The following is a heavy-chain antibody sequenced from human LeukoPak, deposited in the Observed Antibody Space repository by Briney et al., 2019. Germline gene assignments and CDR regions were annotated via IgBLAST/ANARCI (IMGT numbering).Heavy chain of an antibody. J-gene: IGHJ4*02. Sequence: SETLSLTCTVSGGSITSYYWTWIRQPPGEGLEWIGCVYSSGSTYYNPSLQSRVTISVDTSKNQFSLKLSSVTAADTAVYYCARDAGDYYGSGSSDYFDYWGQGTLVTVSS. D-gene: IGHD3-10*01. CDR2: VYSSGST. CDR3: ARDAGDYYGSGSSDYFDY. CDR1: GGSITSYY. V-gene: IGHV4-59*01.